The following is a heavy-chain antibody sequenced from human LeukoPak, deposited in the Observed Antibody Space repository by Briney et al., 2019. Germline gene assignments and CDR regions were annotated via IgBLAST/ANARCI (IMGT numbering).Heavy chain of an antibody. V-gene: IGHV4-61*02. CDR3: TTNYYDTRKPWD. CDR1: GGSTSTGDFY. D-gene: IGHD3-22*01. J-gene: IGHJ4*02. CDR2: IHTSGTP. Sequence: SETLSLTCLVSGGSTSTGDFYCSWIRQPACKGLEWIGRIHTSGTPNYNPSLESRVTMSVDTSQNQFSLKLSSVTAADTAVYFCTTNYYDTRKPWDWGQGTLVTVSS.